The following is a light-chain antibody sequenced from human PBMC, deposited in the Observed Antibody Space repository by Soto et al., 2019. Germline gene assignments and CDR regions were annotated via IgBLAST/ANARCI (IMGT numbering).Light chain of an antibody. CDR1: SSNIGSNI. Sequence: QSVLTQPPSASGTPGQRVTISCSGGSSNIGSNIVNWYQQLPGTAPKLLIYSNNQRPSGVPDRFSGSKSGTSASLAISGLQSEDEADYYCAAWDDSLKGGVFGGGTKLTVL. V-gene: IGLV1-44*01. CDR3: AAWDDSLKGGV. CDR2: SNN. J-gene: IGLJ3*02.